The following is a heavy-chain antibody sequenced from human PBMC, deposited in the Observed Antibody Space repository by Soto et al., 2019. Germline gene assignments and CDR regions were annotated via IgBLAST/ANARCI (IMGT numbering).Heavy chain of an antibody. J-gene: IGHJ3*02. V-gene: IGHV3-7*04. CDR2: IKPDGSEK. D-gene: IGHD3-22*01. CDR1: GFTFSSYW. Sequence: GGSLRLSCAASGFTFSSYWMSWVRQAPGKGLEWVANIKPDGSEKWYVDSVKGRFTISRDNAKNSLYLQMNSLGAEDTAVYYWARGDYYDTTGPFSDAFDIWGQGPMVTVSS. CDR3: ARGDYYDTTGPFSDAFDI.